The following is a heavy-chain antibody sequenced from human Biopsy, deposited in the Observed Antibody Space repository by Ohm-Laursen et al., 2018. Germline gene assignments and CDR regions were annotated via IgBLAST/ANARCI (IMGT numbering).Heavy chain of an antibody. V-gene: IGHV4-39*01. Sequence: SETLSLTCTVSGGSISNNNYYWGWIRQPPGKGLEWIGSIFYRGSTHYKPSLKSRVNISVDKYKNLFSLNLNSVTAADTAVYYCARDYDTSGYCYVSWGQGTLVTVSS. CDR3: ARDYDTSGYCYVS. J-gene: IGHJ5*02. CDR1: GGSISNNNYY. D-gene: IGHD3-22*01. CDR2: IFYRGST.